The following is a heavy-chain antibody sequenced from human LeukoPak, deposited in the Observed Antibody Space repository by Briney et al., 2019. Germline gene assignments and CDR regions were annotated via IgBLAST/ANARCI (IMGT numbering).Heavy chain of an antibody. J-gene: IGHJ4*02. Sequence: GALRLSCAASGLTFSSYSMNWVRQAPGKGLEWVSSISSSSSYIYYADSVKGRFTISRDNAKNSLYLQMNSLRAEDTAVYYCARGGYSYGYFDYWGQGTLVTVSS. V-gene: IGHV3-21*01. CDR3: ARGGYSYGYFDY. D-gene: IGHD5-18*01. CDR1: GLTFSSYS. CDR2: ISSSSSYI.